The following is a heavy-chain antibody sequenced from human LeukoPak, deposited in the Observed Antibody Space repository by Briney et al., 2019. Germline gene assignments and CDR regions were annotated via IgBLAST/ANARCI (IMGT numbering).Heavy chain of an antibody. J-gene: IGHJ4*02. D-gene: IGHD4-17*01. CDR2: FGSDSRTI. CDR3: ARSGDYDGGYFDY. CDR1: GFTFTTYS. V-gene: IGHV3-48*02. Sequence: GGSLRLSCAASGFTFTTYSMNWVRQAPGKGLEWVSYFGSDSRTIFYADSVKGRFTISRDNAKNSLYLQMNSLRDEDTAMYYCARSGDYDGGYFDYWGQGTLVTVSS.